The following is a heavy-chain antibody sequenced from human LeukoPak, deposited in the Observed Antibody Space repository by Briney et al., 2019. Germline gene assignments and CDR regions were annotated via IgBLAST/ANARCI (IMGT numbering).Heavy chain of an antibody. V-gene: IGHV3-64*02. CDR3: ARQKGSGSNWFDH. Sequence: GGSLRLSCAASGFSFSGYSMHWVRQAPGKGLEDVSYISGSGDGTEYADSVKGRFTISRDNSKTTLYLQMGSLRAEDMAVYYCARQKGSGSNWFDHWGQGTLVTVSS. CDR2: ISGSGDGT. D-gene: IGHD3-10*01. CDR1: GFSFSGYS. J-gene: IGHJ5*02.